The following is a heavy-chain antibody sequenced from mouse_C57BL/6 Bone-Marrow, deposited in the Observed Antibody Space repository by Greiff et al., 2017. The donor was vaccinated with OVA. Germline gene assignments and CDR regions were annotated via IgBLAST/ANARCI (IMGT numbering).Heavy chain of an antibody. Sequence: VQLQESGPELVKPGASVKLSCKASGYTFTSYDINWVKQRPGQGLEWIGWIYPRDGSTKYNEKFKGKATLTVDTSSSTAYMELHSLTSEDSAGYFCAHWGGDSWCAYWGQGTLVTVSA. CDR3: AHWGGDSWCAY. J-gene: IGHJ3*01. V-gene: IGHV1-85*01. D-gene: IGHD2-13*01. CDR1: GYTFTSYD. CDR2: IYPRDGST.